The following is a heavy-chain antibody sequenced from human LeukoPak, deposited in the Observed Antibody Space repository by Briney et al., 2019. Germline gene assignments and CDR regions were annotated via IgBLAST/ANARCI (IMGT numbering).Heavy chain of an antibody. J-gene: IGHJ5*02. Sequence: ASVNVSCKASGYTFTGYYMHWVRQAPGQGLECRGWINPNSGGTNYAQKFQGRVTMTRDTSISTAYMELSRLRSDDTAVYYCARRRRFGELCWFDPWGQGALVTVSS. D-gene: IGHD3-10*01. CDR2: INPNSGGT. CDR1: GYTFTGYY. V-gene: IGHV1-2*02. CDR3: ARRRRFGELCWFDP.